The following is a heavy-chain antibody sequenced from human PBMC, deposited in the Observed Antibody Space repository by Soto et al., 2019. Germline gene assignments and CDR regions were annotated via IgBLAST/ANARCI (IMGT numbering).Heavy chain of an antibody. Sequence: KTSETLSLTCTVSGGSISSYYWSWIRQPPGKGLEWIGYIYYSGSTNYNPSLKSRVTISVDTSKNQFSLKLSSVTAADTAVYYCARDAYYYDSSGYWARPIGHWGQGTLVTVSS. CDR1: GGSISSYY. D-gene: IGHD3-22*01. CDR3: ARDAYYYDSSGYWARPIGH. V-gene: IGHV4-59*01. J-gene: IGHJ5*02. CDR2: IYYSGST.